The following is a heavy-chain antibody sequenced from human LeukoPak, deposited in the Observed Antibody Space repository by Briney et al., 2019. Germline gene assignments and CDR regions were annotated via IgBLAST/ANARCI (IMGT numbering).Heavy chain of an antibody. CDR3: ARAQELADFDY. Sequence: GGSLRLSCAASGFTFSSYSMNWVRQAPGKGLGWVSSISSSSSYIYYADSVKGRFTISRDNAKNSLYLQMNSLRAEDTAVYYCARAQELADFDYWGRGTLVTVSS. CDR2: ISSSSSYI. D-gene: IGHD6-13*01. V-gene: IGHV3-21*01. J-gene: IGHJ4*02. CDR1: GFTFSSYS.